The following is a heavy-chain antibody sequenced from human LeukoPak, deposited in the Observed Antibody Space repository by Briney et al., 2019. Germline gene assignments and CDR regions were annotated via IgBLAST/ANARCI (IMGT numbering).Heavy chain of an antibody. CDR2: IYYSGST. CDR1: GGSISSSSYY. J-gene: IGHJ4*02. CDR3: ARDYGGYDFRPWDY. D-gene: IGHD5-12*01. V-gene: IGHV4-39*07. Sequence: SETLSLTCTVSGGSISSSSYYWGWIRQPPGKGLEWIGSIYYSGSTYYNPSLKSRVTISVDTSKNQFSLKLSSVTAADTAVYYCARDYGGYDFRPWDYWGQGTLVTASS.